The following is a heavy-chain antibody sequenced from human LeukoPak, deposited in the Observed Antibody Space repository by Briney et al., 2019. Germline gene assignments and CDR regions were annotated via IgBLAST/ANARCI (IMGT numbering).Heavy chain of an antibody. V-gene: IGHV3-48*03. J-gene: IGHJ4*02. CDR1: GFAFSSYE. CDR2: IYSSGHTI. CDR3: ATGGWLQPFDY. Sequence: GGSLRLSCTAPGFAFSSYEMNWVRQAPGKGLEWVSYIYSSGHTIYYADSVKGRFTISRDNAKNSLYLQMNSLRAEDTAVYYCATGGWLQPFDYWGQGTLVTVSS. D-gene: IGHD5-24*01.